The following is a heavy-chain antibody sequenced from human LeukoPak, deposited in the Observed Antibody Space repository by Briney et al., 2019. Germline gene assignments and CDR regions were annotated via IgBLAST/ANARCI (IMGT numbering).Heavy chain of an antibody. CDR3: ATAGQWRFDF. Sequence: GGSLRLSCAASGFTFSSYWKHWVRQSPGKGRVWVSRLSPDGGTTDYSDSVRGRFTISRDNAKATLYLQMNSLRADDTAVYYCATAGQWRFDFWGRGTLVTVSS. J-gene: IGHJ4*02. CDR2: LSPDGGTT. CDR1: GFTFSSYW. V-gene: IGHV3-74*01. D-gene: IGHD6-19*01.